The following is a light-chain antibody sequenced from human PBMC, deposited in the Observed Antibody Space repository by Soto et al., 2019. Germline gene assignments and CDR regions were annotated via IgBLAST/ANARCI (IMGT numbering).Light chain of an antibody. CDR3: QQYNNWPWT. V-gene: IGKV3-15*01. CDR1: QSVATN. CDR2: GAS. Sequence: EIVMTQSPATLSVSPVEGATVSCRASQSVATNLAWYQQKPGQPPRLLIYGASTRATGIPARFSGSGSGTEFTLTISSLQSVDFAVYSCQQYNNWPWTFGQGTKVDNK. J-gene: IGKJ1*01.